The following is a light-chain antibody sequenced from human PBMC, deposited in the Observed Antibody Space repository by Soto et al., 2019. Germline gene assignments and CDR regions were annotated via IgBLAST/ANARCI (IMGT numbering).Light chain of an antibody. CDR2: SNN. J-gene: IGLJ2*01. CDR1: SSNIGSNT. V-gene: IGLV1-44*01. Sequence: QSVLTQPPSASGTPGQRVTISCSGSSSNIGSNTVNWYQQLPGTAPKLLIYSNNQRPSGVPDRFSGSKSGTSASLAISGLQSEDEDDYYCAAWDDSLNGIRLVFGGGTKLTVL. CDR3: AAWDDSLNGIRLV.